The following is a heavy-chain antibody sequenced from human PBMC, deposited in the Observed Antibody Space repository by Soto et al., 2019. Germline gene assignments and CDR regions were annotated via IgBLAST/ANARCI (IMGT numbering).Heavy chain of an antibody. Sequence: EVQLVESGGGLVQPGGSLRLSCAASGFTFSSYEMNWVRQAPGKGLEWDSYISSSGRTIYYADSVKGRFTISRDNAKNSLYLQMNSLRAEDTAVYYCARDFPMGAFDIWGQGTMVTVSS. CDR1: GFTFSSYE. CDR3: ARDFPMGAFDI. CDR2: ISSSGRTI. V-gene: IGHV3-48*03. J-gene: IGHJ3*02. D-gene: IGHD3-16*01.